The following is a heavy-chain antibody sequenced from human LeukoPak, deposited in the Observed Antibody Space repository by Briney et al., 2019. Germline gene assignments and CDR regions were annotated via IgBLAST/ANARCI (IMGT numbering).Heavy chain of an antibody. V-gene: IGHV3-15*01. D-gene: IGHD3-10*01. Sequence: GGSLRLSCAASGFTFSNAWMSWVRQAPGKGLEWVGRIKSKTDGGTTDYAAPVKGRFTISRDDSKNTLYLQMNSLKTEDTAVYYCTTGLITMVRGVTRTYWGQGTLVTVSS. CDR1: GFTFSNAW. CDR2: IKSKTDGGTT. J-gene: IGHJ4*02. CDR3: TTGLITMVRGVTRTY.